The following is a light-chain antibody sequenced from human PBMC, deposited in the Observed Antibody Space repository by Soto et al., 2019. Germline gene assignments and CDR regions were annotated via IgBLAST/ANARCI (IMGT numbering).Light chain of an antibody. CDR1: QSISNW. J-gene: IGKJ2*01. V-gene: IGKV1-5*03. Sequence: DIQMTQSPSTLSASVGDRVTITCRASQSISNWLAWYQQKPGNAPKLLIYKAINLQSGVPSRFSGSGSGTEFSLTISGLQPDDFATYYCQRYNDFQYVFGQGTKL. CDR3: QRYNDFQYV. CDR2: KAI.